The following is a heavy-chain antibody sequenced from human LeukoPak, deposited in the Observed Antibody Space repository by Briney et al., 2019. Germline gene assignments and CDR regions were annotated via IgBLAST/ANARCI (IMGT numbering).Heavy chain of an antibody. CDR3: ARDDYGDYASSFDY. CDR1: GYTFTSYG. J-gene: IGHJ4*02. V-gene: IGHV1-18*01. Sequence: ASVKVSCKASGYTFTSYGISWVRQAPGQGLEWMGWISAYNGDTNYAQKLQGRVTMTTDTSTSTAYMELRSLRSEDTAVYYCARDDYGDYASSFDYWGQGTLVTVSS. CDR2: ISAYNGDT. D-gene: IGHD4-17*01.